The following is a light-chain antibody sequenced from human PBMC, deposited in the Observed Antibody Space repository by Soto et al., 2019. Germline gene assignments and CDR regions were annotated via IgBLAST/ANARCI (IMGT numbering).Light chain of an antibody. V-gene: IGLV3-21*02. CDR2: DNG. Sequence: SYELTQTSSVSVAPGQTAIITCGGNTIGSKGVHWYQQKPGQAPVLVIYDNGNRPSGIPERFSGSNSGNTATLNISRVEAGDEADYHCQVCDSPSDHGVFGGGPKLTVL. CDR3: QVCDSPSDHGV. J-gene: IGLJ3*02. CDR1: TIGSKG.